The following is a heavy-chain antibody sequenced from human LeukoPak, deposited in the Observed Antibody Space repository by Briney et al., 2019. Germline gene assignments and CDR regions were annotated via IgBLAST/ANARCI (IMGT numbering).Heavy chain of an antibody. J-gene: IGHJ5*02. CDR3: ARRLTQYDCFDP. CDR1: GDSFSSNSVT. V-gene: IGHV6-1*01. Sequence: SQTLSLTCAISGDSFSSNSVTWNWIRQSPSRGLEWLGRTYYRSTWYNDYAVSVRGRITVNPDTSKNQFSLHLNSVTPEDTAVYYCARRLTQYDCFDPWGQGILVTVSS. D-gene: IGHD2-2*01. CDR2: TYYRSTWYN.